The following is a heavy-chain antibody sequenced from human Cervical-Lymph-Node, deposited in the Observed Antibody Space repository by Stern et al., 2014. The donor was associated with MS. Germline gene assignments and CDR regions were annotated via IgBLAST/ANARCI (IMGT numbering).Heavy chain of an antibody. J-gene: IGHJ5*02. CDR3: AGWIPNL. CDR1: GVTFSTDN. Sequence: EVQLVESGGGLVKPGGSLRLTCAASGVTFSTDNMNWVRQAPGKGLEWVSSFSSGGAYITYAHSGKGGFAIARDNARSSLFLQMNGLRAEDTGVYYCAGWIPNLWGQGTRVAVSS. D-gene: IGHD5-12*01. CDR2: FSSGGAYI. V-gene: IGHV3-21*01.